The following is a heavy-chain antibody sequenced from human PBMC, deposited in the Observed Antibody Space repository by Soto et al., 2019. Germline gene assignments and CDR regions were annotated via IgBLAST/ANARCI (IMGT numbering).Heavy chain of an antibody. CDR3: ARSNPSRPDY. CDR1: GGSFSGYY. Sequence: QVQLQQWGAGLLKPSETLSLTCVVSGGSFSGYYWSWIGQPPGKGLEWIGEVSNSGRTNYSPSLKSRVTISLDTSKNQFSLKVSSVTAADTAVYYCARSNPSRPDYWGQGTLVTVSS. CDR2: VSNSGRT. J-gene: IGHJ4*02. D-gene: IGHD6-6*01. V-gene: IGHV4-34*02.